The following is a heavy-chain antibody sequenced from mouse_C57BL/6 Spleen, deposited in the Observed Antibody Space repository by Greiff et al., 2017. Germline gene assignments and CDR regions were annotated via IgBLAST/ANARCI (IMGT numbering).Heavy chain of an antibody. CDR3: ARPYYYGSSYVDD. D-gene: IGHD1-1*01. V-gene: IGHV5-17*01. CDR1: GFTFSDYG. Sequence: EVQRVESGGGLVKPGGSLKLSCAASGFTFSDYGMHWVRQAPEKGLEWVAYISSGSSTIYYADTVKGRFTISRDNAKNTLFLQMPSLRSEDTAMYYWARPYYYGSSYVDDWGQGTTLTVSS. CDR2: ISSGSSTI. J-gene: IGHJ2*01.